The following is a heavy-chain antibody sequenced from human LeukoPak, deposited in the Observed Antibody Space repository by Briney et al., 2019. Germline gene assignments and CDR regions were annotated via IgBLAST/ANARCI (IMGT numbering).Heavy chain of an antibody. D-gene: IGHD2-15*01. V-gene: IGHV3-7*03. CDR1: GFSINNYL. Sequence: QSGGSLRLSCAVSGFSINNYLMTWYRQAPGKGLECVAHIKGDASEKYYLDSVKGRFTISRDNAKNSLYLQMNSLRAEDTAVYYCAKDVKGLLSNWFDPWGQGTLVTVSS. CDR2: IKGDASEK. CDR3: AKDVKGLLSNWFDP. J-gene: IGHJ5*02.